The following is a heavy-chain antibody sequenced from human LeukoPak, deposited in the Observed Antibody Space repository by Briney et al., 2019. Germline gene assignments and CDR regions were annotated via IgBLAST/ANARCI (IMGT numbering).Heavy chain of an antibody. Sequence: GGSLRLSCAASGFTFVSHAMSWVRQAPGKGLEWVSGIRASDGSTYYADSVKGRFTSTRDNSKNTLYLQMNSQRAEDTAVYYCARGSNSGSYRPDFWGQGTLVTVSS. V-gene: IGHV3-23*01. J-gene: IGHJ4*02. CDR3: ARGSNSGSYRPDF. CDR1: GFTFVSHA. CDR2: IRASDGST. D-gene: IGHD1-26*01.